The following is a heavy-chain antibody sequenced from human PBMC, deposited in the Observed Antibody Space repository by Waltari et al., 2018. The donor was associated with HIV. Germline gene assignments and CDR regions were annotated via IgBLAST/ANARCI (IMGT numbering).Heavy chain of an antibody. CDR2: ISSSSSYI. CDR3: ARVSIFGVVIHYYYYYGMDV. J-gene: IGHJ6*02. V-gene: IGHV3-21*01. Sequence: EVQLVESGGGLVKPGGSLRLSCAASGFTFSSSSMNWVRQAPGKGLEWVSSISSSSSYIYYADSVKGRFTISRDNAKNSLYLQMNSLRAEDTAVYYCARVSIFGVVIHYYYYYGMDVWGQGTTVTVSS. D-gene: IGHD3-3*01. CDR1: GFTFSSSS.